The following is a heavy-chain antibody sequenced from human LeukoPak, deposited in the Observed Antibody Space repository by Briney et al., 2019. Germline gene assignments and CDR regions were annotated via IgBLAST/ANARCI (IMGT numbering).Heavy chain of an antibody. CDR1: GRNFRNAC. V-gene: IGHV3-15*07. Sequence: PAWSLRLSCAASGRNFRNACMNWVLQAPGQGLDWVGIIKNKADGGSTDYAPPVKGRFTISRDDSKNTVSLQMNSLKPEDTAVYYCTTDRSSGLYWFDSSGLLLYWARGTLVTVSS. J-gene: IGHJ4*02. CDR2: IKNKADGGST. D-gene: IGHD3-22*01. CDR3: TTDRSSGLYWFDSSGLLLY.